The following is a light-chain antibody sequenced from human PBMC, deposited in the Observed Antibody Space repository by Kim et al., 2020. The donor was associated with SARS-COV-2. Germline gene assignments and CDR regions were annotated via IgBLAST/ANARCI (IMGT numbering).Light chain of an antibody. Sequence: EIVMTQSPATLSVSPGERVTLSCRASQSVSSNLAWYQQKPGQAPRLLIYGASTRATSIPARFSGSGSGTKFTLTISSLQSEDFAVYYCQHYNNWPLYTFGQGTKLEI. CDR1: QSVSSN. CDR3: QHYNNWPLYT. J-gene: IGKJ2*01. V-gene: IGKV3-15*01. CDR2: GAS.